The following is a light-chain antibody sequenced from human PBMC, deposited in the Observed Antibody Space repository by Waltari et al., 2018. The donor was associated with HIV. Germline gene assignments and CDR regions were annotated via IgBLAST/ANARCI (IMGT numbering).Light chain of an antibody. CDR1: SSDVGGYNY. CDR2: EVS. CDR3: SSYAGSNVI. V-gene: IGLV2-8*01. Sequence: QSALTQPPSASGSPGQSVTISCTGTSSDVGGYNYVSWYQQHPHKAPNLMIYEVSKRPSGVPDRFSGSKSGNTASLTVSGLQAEDEADYYCSSYAGSNVIFGGGTKLTVL. J-gene: IGLJ2*01.